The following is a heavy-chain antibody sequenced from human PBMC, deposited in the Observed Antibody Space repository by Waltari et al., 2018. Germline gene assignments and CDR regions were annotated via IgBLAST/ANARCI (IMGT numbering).Heavy chain of an antibody. J-gene: IGHJ6*02. V-gene: IGHV3-23*01. D-gene: IGHD3-22*01. Sequence: EVQLLESGGGLVQPGGSLRLSCAASGFTFSSYAMSWVRQAPGTGLEWVSAISGSGGSTYYADSVKGRFTISRDNSKNTLYLQMNSLRAEDTAVYYCAKDLDSSGTLYYYYGMDVWGQGTTVTVSS. CDR1: GFTFSSYA. CDR2: ISGSGGST. CDR3: AKDLDSSGTLYYYYGMDV.